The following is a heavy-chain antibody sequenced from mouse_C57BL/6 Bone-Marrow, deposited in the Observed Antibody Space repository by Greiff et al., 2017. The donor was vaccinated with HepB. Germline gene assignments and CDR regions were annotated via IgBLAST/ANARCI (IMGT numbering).Heavy chain of an antibody. V-gene: IGHV5-12*01. D-gene: IGHD2-3*01. CDR2: ISNGGGST. Sequence: EVMLVESGGGLVQPGGSLKLSCAASGFTFSDYYMYWVRQTPEKRLEWVAYISNGGGSTYYPDNVKGRFTISRDTAKNTLYLQMSRLTSADTAMYYCASSWLLRGACFAYWGQGTLVTVSA. CDR1: GFTFSDYY. J-gene: IGHJ3*01. CDR3: ASSWLLRGACFAY.